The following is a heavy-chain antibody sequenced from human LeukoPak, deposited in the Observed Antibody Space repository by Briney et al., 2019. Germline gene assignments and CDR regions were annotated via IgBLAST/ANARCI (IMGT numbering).Heavy chain of an antibody. D-gene: IGHD3-10*01. CDR3: AREESDYYYYGMDV. CDR1: GYTFTSYD. CDR2: MNPNSGNT. V-gene: IGHV1-8*01. J-gene: IGHJ6*02. Sequence: GASVKVSCKASGYTFTSYDINWVRQATGQGLEWMGWMNPNSGNTGYAQKFQGRVTMTRNTSISTAYMELSSLRSEDTAVYYCAREESDYYYYGMDVWGQGTTVTVSS.